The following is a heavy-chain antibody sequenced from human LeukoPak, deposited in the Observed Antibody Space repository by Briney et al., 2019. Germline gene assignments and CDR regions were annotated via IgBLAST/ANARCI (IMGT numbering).Heavy chain of an antibody. CDR1: GGSISSSSYY. CDR2: IYYSGST. V-gene: IGHV4-39*01. CDR3: ASLLRYFDWSRPGDY. D-gene: IGHD3-9*01. J-gene: IGHJ4*02. Sequence: SENLSLTCTVSGGSISSSSYYWGWIRQPPGKGLEWIGSIYYSGSTYYNPSLKSRVTISVDTSKNQFSLKLSSVTAADTAVYYCASLLRYFDWSRPGDYWGQGTLVTVSS.